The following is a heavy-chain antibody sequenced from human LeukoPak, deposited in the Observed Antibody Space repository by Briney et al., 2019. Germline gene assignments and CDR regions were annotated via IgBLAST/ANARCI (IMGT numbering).Heavy chain of an antibody. D-gene: IGHD1-26*01. CDR2: ISSSSSYI. CDR1: GFTFSSYS. Sequence: KSGGSLRLSCAASGFTFSSYSMNWVRQAPGKGLEWVSSISSSSSYIYYADSVKGRLTISRDNAKNSLYLQMNSLRAEDTAVYYCARDRWELLLPYYYYYGMDVWGQGTTVTVSS. CDR3: ARDRWELLLPYYYYYGMDV. V-gene: IGHV3-21*01. J-gene: IGHJ6*02.